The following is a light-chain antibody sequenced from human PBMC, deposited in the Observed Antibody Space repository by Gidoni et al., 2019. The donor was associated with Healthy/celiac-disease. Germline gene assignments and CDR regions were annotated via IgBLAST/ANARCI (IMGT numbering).Light chain of an antibody. Sequence: VLTQSPGTLSLSPGERATLSCRASQSVSSSYLAWYQKKPGQAPRLLSYGAASRATGIPDRFSGSGSGTDFTLTISRLEPEDFAVYYCQQYSSSPFTFGPGTKVDIK. CDR1: QSVSSSY. CDR3: QQYSSSPFT. J-gene: IGKJ3*01. V-gene: IGKV3-20*01. CDR2: GAA.